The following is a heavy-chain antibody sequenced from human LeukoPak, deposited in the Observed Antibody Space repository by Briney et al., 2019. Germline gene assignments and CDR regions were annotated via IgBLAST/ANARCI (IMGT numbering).Heavy chain of an antibody. J-gene: IGHJ6*03. CDR3: AKSTIFGVVMVYYYYNMDV. CDR2: ISLSSSYI. D-gene: IGHD3-3*01. Sequence: GGSLRLSCAASGFTTSSYAISWVRQAPGKGLEWVSSISLSSSYIYYADSVKGRFTISRDNSKNTLYLQMNSLRAEDTAVYYCAKSTIFGVVMVYYYYNMDVWGKGTTVTVSS. V-gene: IGHV3-21*01. CDR1: GFTTSSYA.